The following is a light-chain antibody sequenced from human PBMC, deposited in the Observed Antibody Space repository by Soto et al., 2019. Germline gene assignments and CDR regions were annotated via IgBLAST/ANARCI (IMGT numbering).Light chain of an antibody. CDR3: QQRSNWPPET. CDR2: DAS. J-gene: IGKJ5*01. V-gene: IGKV3D-20*02. Sequence: EIVLTQSPGTLSLSPGERATLSCRASQNVSSSYLAWYQQKPGQAPRLLIYDASNRATGIPARFSGSGSGTDFTLTISSLEPEDFAVYYCQQRSNWPPETFGQGTRLEIK. CDR1: QNVSSSY.